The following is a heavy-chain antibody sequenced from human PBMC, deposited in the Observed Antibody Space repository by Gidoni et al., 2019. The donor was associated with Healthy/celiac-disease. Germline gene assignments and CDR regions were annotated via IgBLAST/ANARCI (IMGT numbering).Heavy chain of an antibody. J-gene: IGHJ4*02. D-gene: IGHD3-9*01. CDR2: IDYSGST. Sequence: QVQLPASGPGLVKPSQTLSLTCTVSGGSFSSGDYSCTWIRQPPGQGLEWIGYIDYSGSTYYNPSLKSRVTISVDTSKNQFSLKLSSVTAADTAVYYCARGPESPQPFLTGFLELYYFDYWGQGTLVTVSS. CDR3: ARGPESPQPFLTGFLELYYFDY. V-gene: IGHV4-30-4*01. CDR1: GGSFSSGDYS.